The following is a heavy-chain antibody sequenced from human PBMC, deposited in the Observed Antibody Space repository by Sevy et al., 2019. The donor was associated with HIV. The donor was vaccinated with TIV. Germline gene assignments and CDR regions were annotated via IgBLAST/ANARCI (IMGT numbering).Heavy chain of an antibody. CDR3: AGENAWGRGYS. D-gene: IGHD1-26*01. J-gene: IGHJ4*02. CDR1: GGCITSLY. CDR2: IYYNGHI. Sequence: SETLSLTCTVSGGCITSLYWNWIRQPPGKGLEWIANIYYNGHINYNPSLKSRVTLSLDTSKNQFYLRLSSVTAADTAMYYCAGENAWGRGYSWGQGTLVTVSS. V-gene: IGHV4-59*08.